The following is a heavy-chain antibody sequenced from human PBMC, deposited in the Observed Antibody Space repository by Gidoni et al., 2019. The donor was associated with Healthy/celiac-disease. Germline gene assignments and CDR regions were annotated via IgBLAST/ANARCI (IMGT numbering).Heavy chain of an antibody. V-gene: IGHV4-39*01. D-gene: IGHD4-17*01. CDR3: ARRGPSTVPKGFDH. CDR1: GGSISSSSYY. Sequence: QLQLQESGPGLVKPSETLSLTCTVSGGSISSSSYYWGWIRQPPGKGLEWIGSIYYSGSTYYNPSLKSRVTISVDTSKNQFSLKLSSVTAADTAVYYCARRGPSTVPKGFDHWGQGTLVTVSS. J-gene: IGHJ5*02. CDR2: IYYSGST.